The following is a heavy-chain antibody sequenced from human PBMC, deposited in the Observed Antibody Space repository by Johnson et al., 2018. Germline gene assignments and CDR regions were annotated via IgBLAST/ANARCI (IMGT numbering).Heavy chain of an antibody. V-gene: IGHV3-30*03. CDR3: ARGGYYDSSGYYGVAFDI. Sequence: VQLVQSGGGVVQPGRSLRLSCAASGFTFSSYGMHWVRQAPGKGLEWVAVISYDGSNKYYADSVQGRFTISRDNSKTTLYLQMNSLGAEDTAVYYCARGGYYDSSGYYGVAFDIWGQGTMVTVSS. D-gene: IGHD3-22*01. CDR1: GFTFSSYG. J-gene: IGHJ3*02. CDR2: ISYDGSNK.